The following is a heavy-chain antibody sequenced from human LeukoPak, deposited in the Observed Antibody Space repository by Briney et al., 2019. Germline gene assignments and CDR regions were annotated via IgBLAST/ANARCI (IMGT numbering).Heavy chain of an antibody. CDR2: INHTGGT. CDR1: GGSFSDDY. D-gene: IGHD4-23*01. CDR3: ARGRWEVRFQH. Sequence: SETLSLTCAVYGGSFSDDYWSWIRQSPGEGLEWIGEINHTGGTNYNPSLKSRVTISQDRSKNQFFLKLYFVTAADTALYFCARGRWEVRFQHWGQGTLVTVSS. V-gene: IGHV4-34*01. J-gene: IGHJ1*01.